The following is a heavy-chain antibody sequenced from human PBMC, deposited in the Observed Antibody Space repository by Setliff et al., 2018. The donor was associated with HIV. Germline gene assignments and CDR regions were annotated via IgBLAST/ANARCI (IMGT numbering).Heavy chain of an antibody. Sequence: SETLSLTCTVFGGSISGSNYVWGWIRQTPRKGLEWIGSIYYSGSTYQNPSLKSRVAISVDTSKNQFSLKLSSVTAADTAVYYCATYADRESNRFDPWGQGILVTVSS. J-gene: IGHJ5*02. D-gene: IGHD3-10*01. CDR2: IYYSGST. CDR1: GGSISGSNYV. CDR3: ATYADRESNRFDP. V-gene: IGHV4-39*01.